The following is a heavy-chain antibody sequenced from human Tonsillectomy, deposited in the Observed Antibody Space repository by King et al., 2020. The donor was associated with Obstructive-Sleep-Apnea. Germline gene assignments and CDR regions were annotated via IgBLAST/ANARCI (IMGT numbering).Heavy chain of an antibody. Sequence: VQLQESGPGLVKPSETLSLTCTVSGASISSYYWSWIRQPPGKGLEWIGYIYYSGSTNYNPSLKSRVTISVDTSKNQFSLKLSSVTAADTAVYYCARDVYYYDSSGHAFDIWGQGTMVTVSS. CDR1: GASISSYY. J-gene: IGHJ3*02. CDR2: IYYSGST. CDR3: ARDVYYYDSSGHAFDI. V-gene: IGHV4-59*01. D-gene: IGHD3-22*01.